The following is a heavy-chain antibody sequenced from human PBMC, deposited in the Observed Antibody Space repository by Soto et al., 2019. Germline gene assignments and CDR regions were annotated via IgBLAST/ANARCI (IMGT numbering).Heavy chain of an antibody. CDR3: GTERLVNYTDYYFDY. CDR1: GFDFYYYN. V-gene: IGHV3-21*01. CDR2: ISGTGIYI. Sequence: PGGPLRLSCAASGFDFYYYNLNWVRHAPGRGLEWVSSISGTGIYIHFADSVKGRFVISRDNDKTSLYLQMNSLRPEDTAVYYCGTERLVNYTDYYFDYWGHGTPVTVSS. D-gene: IGHD3-16*02. J-gene: IGHJ4*01.